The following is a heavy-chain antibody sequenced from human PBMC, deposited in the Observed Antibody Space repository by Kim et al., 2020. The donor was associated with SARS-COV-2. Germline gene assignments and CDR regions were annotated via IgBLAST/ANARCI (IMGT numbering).Heavy chain of an antibody. CDR1: GDSITYYY. V-gene: IGHV4-59*01. CDR2: IYYGGNT. Sequence: SETLSLTCTVSGDSITYYYCSWIRQLPGKGLEWLGYIYYGGNTNYNPSLKSRVTISLDTSNNQFSLELTSMTAADTAVYYCARAEGRGGWGQFYYWGEGT. D-gene: IGHD3-16*01. J-gene: IGHJ4*02. CDR3: ARAEGRGGWGQFYY.